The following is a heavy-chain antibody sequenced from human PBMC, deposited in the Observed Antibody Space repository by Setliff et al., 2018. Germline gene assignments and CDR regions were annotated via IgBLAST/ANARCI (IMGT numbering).Heavy chain of an antibody. CDR2: IIPILGIA. V-gene: IGHV1-69*10. J-gene: IGHJ3*01. CDR1: GGTFSSYA. CDR3: ARFGGSCSSSSCYASDL. D-gene: IGHD2-2*01. Sequence: SVKVSCKASGGTFSSYAISWVRQAPGQGLEWMGGIIPILGIANYAQKFQGRVTVTTDTYTGTGYMELRSLRSDDTAMYFCARFGGSCSSSSCYASDLWGQGTMVTVSS.